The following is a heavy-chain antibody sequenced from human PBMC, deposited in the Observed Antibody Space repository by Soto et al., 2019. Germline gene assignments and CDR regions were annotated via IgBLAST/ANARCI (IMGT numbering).Heavy chain of an antibody. D-gene: IGHD3-10*01. CDR2: IYSGGAT. J-gene: IGHJ5*02. Sequence: EVQLVDSGGGLIQPGGSLRLSCAASGFSVSSSHMIWVHQAPGKGLEWVSVIYSGGATYYAVSVKGRFTISRDRSKNTVYLQMDGLRTEDTAVYHCAKLGPYGSESYSFRYNWIDPWGQGTRVTVSS. CDR3: AKLGPYGSESYSFRYNWIDP. V-gene: IGHV3-53*01. CDR1: GFSVSSSH.